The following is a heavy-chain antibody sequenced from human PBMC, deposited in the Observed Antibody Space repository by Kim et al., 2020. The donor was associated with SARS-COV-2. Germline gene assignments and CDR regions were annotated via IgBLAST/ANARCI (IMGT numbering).Heavy chain of an antibody. D-gene: IGHD3-3*01. CDR1: GFTFDDYA. CDR3: AKVLSALRFFEWLPDYYYYGMDV. CDR2: ISGDGGST. V-gene: IGHV3-43*02. J-gene: IGHJ6*02. Sequence: GGSLRLSCAASGFTFDDYAMHWVRQAPGKGLEWVSLISGDGGSTYYADSVKGRFTISRDNSKNSLYLQMNSLRTEDTALYYCAKVLSALRFFEWLPDYYYYGMDVWGQGTTVTVS.